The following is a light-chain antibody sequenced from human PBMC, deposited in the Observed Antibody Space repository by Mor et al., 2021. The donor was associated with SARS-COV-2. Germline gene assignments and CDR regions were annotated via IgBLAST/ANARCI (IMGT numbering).Light chain of an antibody. V-gene: IGKV3-15*01. J-gene: IGKJ2*01. CDR1: QSVSSN. Sequence: LSCRASQSVSSNLAWYQQKPGQAPRLLIYGASTRATGIPARFSGSWSGTEFTLTISSLQSEDFAVYYCQQYNNWPLYTFGQGT. CDR3: QQYNNWPLYT. CDR2: GAS.